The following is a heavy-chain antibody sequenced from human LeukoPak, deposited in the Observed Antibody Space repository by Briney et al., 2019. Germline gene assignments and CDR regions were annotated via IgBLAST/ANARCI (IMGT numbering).Heavy chain of an antibody. CDR1: GFTFSSYA. Sequence: PGGSLRLSCSASGFTFSSYAMSWVRQAPGKGLEWVSIISGGGSTNYADSVKGRFTISRDNSKNTLYLQMNSLRADDTAVYYCATSPSGRLAPLDNWGQGTLVTVSS. V-gene: IGHV3-23*01. CDR3: ATSPSGRLAPLDN. D-gene: IGHD6-19*01. CDR2: ISGGGST. J-gene: IGHJ4*02.